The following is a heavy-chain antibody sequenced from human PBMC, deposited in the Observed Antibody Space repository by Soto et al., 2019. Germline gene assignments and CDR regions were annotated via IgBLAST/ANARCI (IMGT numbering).Heavy chain of an antibody. D-gene: IGHD6-13*01. CDR1: GFTFRNYA. CDR3: AKDIAAGLAAAGTLYYFDY. J-gene: IGHJ4*02. Sequence: PGGSLRLSCAASGFTFRNYAMIWVRQAPGKGLECVSGISYSGGGTYYADSVKGRFTISRDNSKNTLYLQMNSLRADDTAVYYCAKDIAAGLAAAGTLYYFDYWGQGAQVTVSS. CDR2: ISYSGGGT. V-gene: IGHV3-23*01.